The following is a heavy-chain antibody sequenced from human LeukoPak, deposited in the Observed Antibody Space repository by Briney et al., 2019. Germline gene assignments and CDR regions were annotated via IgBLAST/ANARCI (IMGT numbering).Heavy chain of an antibody. V-gene: IGHV3-23*01. CDR3: AGGAGVYYHGMDV. Sequence: GGSLRLFCAASGFTFSNYGLSWVRQAPGKGLEWVSAISGGGSATYSADSVKGRFTTSRDNSKNTLFLQMNTLSVDATAVYYGAGGAGVYYHGMDVWGQGTSVTVSS. CDR1: GFTFSNYG. J-gene: IGHJ6*02. CDR2: ISGGGSAT.